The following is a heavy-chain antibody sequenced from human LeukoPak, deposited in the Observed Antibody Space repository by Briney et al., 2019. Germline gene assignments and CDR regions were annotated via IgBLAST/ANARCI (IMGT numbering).Heavy chain of an antibody. CDR1: GGSFSGYY. V-gene: IGHV4-34*01. Sequence: TSETLSLTCAVYGGSFSGYYWSWIRQPPGKGLEWIGEINHSGSTNYNPSLKSRVTISVDTSKNQFSLKLSSVTAADTAVYYCARDFWSGYYPKYNWFDPWGQGTLVTVSS. D-gene: IGHD3-3*01. J-gene: IGHJ5*02. CDR3: ARDFWSGYYPKYNWFDP. CDR2: INHSGST.